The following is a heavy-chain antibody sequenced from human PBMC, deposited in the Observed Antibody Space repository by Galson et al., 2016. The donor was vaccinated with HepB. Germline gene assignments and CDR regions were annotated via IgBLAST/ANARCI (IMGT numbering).Heavy chain of an antibody. CDR1: GFTFNSFW. V-gene: IGHV3-7*03. CDR3: ADYIPGLTKDV. J-gene: IGHJ6*03. CDR2: INQDGSEI. D-gene: IGHD4-11*01. Sequence: SLRLSCAVSGFTFNSFWMTWVRQAPGKGLEWVASINQDGSEIQYVASVKGRSTISRDNAKNSVEMQMNTLRVKDSALCYCADYIPGLTKDVWGKGTTVTVSS.